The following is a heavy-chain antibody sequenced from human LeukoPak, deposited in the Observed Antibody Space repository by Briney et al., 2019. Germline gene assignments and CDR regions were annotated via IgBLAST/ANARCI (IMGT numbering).Heavy chain of an antibody. J-gene: IGHJ4*02. CDR3: ARDGYDFWSGYPTTVDF. CDR2: ISSSSSTI. D-gene: IGHD3-3*01. V-gene: IGHV3-48*01. Sequence: GRSLRLSCAASGFTFSTYAMNWVRQAPGKGLEWFSYISSSSSTIYYADSVQGRFTISRDNANNSLYLQMNSLRAEDTAVYYCARDGYDFWSGYPTTVDFWGKGTLVTVSS. CDR1: GFTFSTYA.